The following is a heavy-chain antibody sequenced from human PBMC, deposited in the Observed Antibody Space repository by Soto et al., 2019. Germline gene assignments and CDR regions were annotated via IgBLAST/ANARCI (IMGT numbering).Heavy chain of an antibody. Sequence: GGSLRLSCAASGFTFSSYAMHWVRQAPGKGLEWVAVISYDGSNKYYADSVKGRFTISRDNSKNTLYLQMNSLRAEDTAVYYCARDLAAELPSYYFDYWGQGTLVTVSS. J-gene: IGHJ4*02. D-gene: IGHD6-13*01. CDR1: GFTFSSYA. CDR3: ARDLAAELPSYYFDY. V-gene: IGHV3-30-3*01. CDR2: ISYDGSNK.